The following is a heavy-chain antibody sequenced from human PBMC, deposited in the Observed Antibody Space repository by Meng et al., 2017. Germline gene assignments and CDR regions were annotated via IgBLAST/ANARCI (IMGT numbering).Heavy chain of an antibody. V-gene: IGHV4-34*01. CDR1: GGSFVGYY. J-gene: IGHJ5*02. CDR2: MNHSGST. Sequence: LSETLPFPCAVCGGSFVGYYRSRSRQPPGKGLEWIGEMNHSGSTNYTPSLKSRVTISVDTSKNQFSLKLSSVTAADTAVYYCARGLILEQQLTWGDWFDPWGQGTLVTVSS. CDR3: ARGLILEQQLTWGDWFDP. D-gene: IGHD6-13*01.